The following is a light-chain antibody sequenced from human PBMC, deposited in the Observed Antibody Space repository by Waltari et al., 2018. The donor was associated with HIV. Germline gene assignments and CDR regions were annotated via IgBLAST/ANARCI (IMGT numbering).Light chain of an antibody. V-gene: IGLV2-23*02. CDR3: CSYTGTGIV. CDR2: EVT. CDR1: SSDVGAYNL. J-gene: IGLJ2*01. Sequence: QSALTQPASVSGSPGQPLTIPCTGTSSDVGAYNLVSWYQQHPGTAPKLIIFEVTKRPSGVSDLFSGSRSGNTASLTISGLQAEDEGDYHCCSYTGTGIVFGGGTKLTVL.